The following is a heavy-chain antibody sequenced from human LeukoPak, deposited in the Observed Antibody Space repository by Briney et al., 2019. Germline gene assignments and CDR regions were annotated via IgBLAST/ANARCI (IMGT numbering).Heavy chain of an antibody. CDR1: VYTFTSYY. Sequence: ASVKVSCKASVYTFTSYYMHWVRQATGQGLEWMGWMNPNSGNTGYAQKFQGRVTMTTDTSTSTAYMELRSLISDDTAVYYCARDSSISLDAFDIWGQGTMVTVSS. CDR2: MNPNSGNT. V-gene: IGHV1-8*02. CDR3: ARDSSISLDAFDI. J-gene: IGHJ3*02. D-gene: IGHD2-2*01.